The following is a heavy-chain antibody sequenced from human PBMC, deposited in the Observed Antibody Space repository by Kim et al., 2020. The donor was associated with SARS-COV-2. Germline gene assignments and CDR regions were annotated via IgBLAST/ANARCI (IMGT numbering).Heavy chain of an antibody. Sequence: GGSLRLSCAASGFTFSNAWMSWVRQAQGKGLEWVGRIKSKTDGGTTDYAAPVKGRFTISRDDTKNTLYLQMNSLKTEDTAGYYCTSQYQLLPDSWGQGTLVTVSS. J-gene: IGHJ4*02. CDR3: TSQYQLLPDS. V-gene: IGHV3-15*01. CDR1: GFTFSNAW. CDR2: IKSKTDGGTT. D-gene: IGHD2-2*01.